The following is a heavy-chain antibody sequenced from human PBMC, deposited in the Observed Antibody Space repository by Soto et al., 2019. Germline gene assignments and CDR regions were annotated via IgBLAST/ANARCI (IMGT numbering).Heavy chain of an antibody. V-gene: IGHV1-69*13. CDR3: ARWKFSRDGYNFFYYGMDV. CDR1: GGTFSSYA. Sequence: SVKVSFKASGGTFSSYAISWLRQAPGQGLEWMGGIIPIFGTANYAQKFQGRVTITADESTSTAYMELSSLRSEDTAVYYCARWKFSRDGYNFFYYGMDVWGQGTTVTVSS. D-gene: IGHD5-12*01. J-gene: IGHJ6*02. CDR2: IIPIFGTA.